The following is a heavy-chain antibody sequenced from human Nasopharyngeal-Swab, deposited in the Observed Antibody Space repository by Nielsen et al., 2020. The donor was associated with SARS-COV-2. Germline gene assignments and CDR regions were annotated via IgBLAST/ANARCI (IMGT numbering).Heavy chain of an antibody. Sequence: GESLKISCAASGFTFSSYWMSWVRQAPGKELEWVANIKQDGSEKYYVDSVKGRFTISRDNAKNSLYLQMNSLRAEDTAVYYCARDSEYSSSQDYDYWGQGTLVTVSS. CDR1: GFTFSSYW. D-gene: IGHD6-6*01. CDR3: ARDSEYSSSQDYDY. J-gene: IGHJ4*02. V-gene: IGHV3-7*01. CDR2: IKQDGSEK.